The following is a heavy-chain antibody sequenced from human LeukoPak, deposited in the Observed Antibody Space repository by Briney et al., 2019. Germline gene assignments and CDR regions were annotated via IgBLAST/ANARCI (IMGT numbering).Heavy chain of an antibody. V-gene: IGHV4-39*01. CDR2: IYYSGST. CDR3: ARHYLVDDSSGYYPYYFDY. D-gene: IGHD3-22*01. CDR1: AGSISSSSYY. Sequence: SETLSLTCTVSAGSISSSSYYCGWIRQPPGKGLEWIGSIYYSGSTYYNPSPKSRFTISVDTSKNPFSLKLSSVTAADTAVYYCARHYLVDDSSGYYPYYFDYWGQGTLVTVSS. J-gene: IGHJ4*02.